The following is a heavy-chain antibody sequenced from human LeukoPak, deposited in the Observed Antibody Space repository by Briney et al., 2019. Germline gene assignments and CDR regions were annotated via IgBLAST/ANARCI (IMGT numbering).Heavy chain of an antibody. CDR3: AKDQSRVGANDPFDY. V-gene: IGHV3-53*01. D-gene: IGHD1-26*01. J-gene: IGHJ4*02. Sequence: GGSLRLSCAASGFIVSSNYMSWVRQAPGKGLEWVSTIYSGGSTYYADSVKGRFTISRDNSKNMVFLQMNSLRAEDTAIYHCAKDQSRVGANDPFDYWGQGIVVIVSS. CDR2: IYSGGST. CDR1: GFIVSSNY.